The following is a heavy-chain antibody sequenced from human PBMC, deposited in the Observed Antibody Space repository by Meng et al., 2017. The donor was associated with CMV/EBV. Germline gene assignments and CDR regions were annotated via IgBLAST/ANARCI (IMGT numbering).Heavy chain of an antibody. CDR3: ARVLYSSSWYFVDYYYYYGMDV. V-gene: IGHV3-30-3*01. CDR1: GFTFSSYA. CDR2: ISYDRSNK. D-gene: IGHD6-13*01. J-gene: IGHJ6*02. Sequence: GESLKISCAASGFTFSSYAMHWVRQAPGKGLEWVAVISYDRSNKYYADSVKGRFTISRDNSKNTLYLQMNSLRAEDTAVYYCARVLYSSSWYFVDYYYYYGMDVWGQGTTVTVSS.